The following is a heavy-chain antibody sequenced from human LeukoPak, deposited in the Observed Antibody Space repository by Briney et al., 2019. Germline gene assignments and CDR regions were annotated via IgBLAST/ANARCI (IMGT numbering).Heavy chain of an antibody. CDR1: GASISSHS. J-gene: IGHJ3*02. CDR3: VRGLYDSSIYRAFHI. D-gene: IGHD3-22*01. CDR2: IHASGST. Sequence: SETLSLTCTVSGASISSHSWSWIRLPAGKGLEWIGRIHASGSTNSNPSLKSRVTMSVDTSKNQFSLMLSSVTAADTAVYYCVRGLYDSSIYRAFHIWGQGTMVTVSS. V-gene: IGHV4-4*07.